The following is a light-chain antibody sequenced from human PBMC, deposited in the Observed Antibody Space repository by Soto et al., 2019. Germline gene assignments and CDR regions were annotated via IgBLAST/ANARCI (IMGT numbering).Light chain of an antibody. CDR3: QQRTDWPMT. J-gene: IGKJ5*01. V-gene: IGKV3-11*01. CDR2: GAS. Sequence: EIVLTQSPATLSLSPGERATLSCRASQGVSSYLAWYQQRPGQAPRLLIYGASNRATGIPARFSGSGSGTDFTLTLSSLEAEDFAVYYCQQRTDWPMTFGQGTRLEIK. CDR1: QGVSSY.